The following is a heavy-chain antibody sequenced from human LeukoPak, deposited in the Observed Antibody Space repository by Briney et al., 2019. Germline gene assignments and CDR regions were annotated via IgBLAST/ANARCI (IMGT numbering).Heavy chain of an antibody. D-gene: IGHD6-13*01. CDR2: IYPGDSDT. V-gene: IGHV5-51*01. J-gene: IGHJ5*02. CDR1: GSIFTTYW. CDR3: ARQKYSSSWYVWFDP. Sequence: GAPLQICCEASGSIFTTYWICCVRPLRGEGLVWMWIIYPGDSDTRYSPSFQGQVSISADKSISTAYLQWSSLKASDSAMYYWARQKYSSSWYVWFDPWGQGTLVTVSS.